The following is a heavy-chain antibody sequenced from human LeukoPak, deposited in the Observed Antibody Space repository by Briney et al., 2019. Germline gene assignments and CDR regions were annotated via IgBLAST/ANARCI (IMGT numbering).Heavy chain of an antibody. CDR2: INPSGGST. CDR1: GYTFTSYY. D-gene: IGHD3-22*01. CDR3: ARAGFGYYDSSGHFDY. Sequence: ASVKVSCKASGYTFTSYYMHWVRQAPGQGLEWMGIINPSGGSTSYVQKFQGRVTMTRDTSTSTVYMELSSLRSEDTAVYYCARAGFGYYDSSGHFDYWGQGTLVTVSS. V-gene: IGHV1-46*01. J-gene: IGHJ4*02.